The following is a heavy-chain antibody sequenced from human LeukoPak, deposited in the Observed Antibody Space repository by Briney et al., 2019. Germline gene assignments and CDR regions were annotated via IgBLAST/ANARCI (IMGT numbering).Heavy chain of an antibody. CDR1: GYTFTSYG. CDR3: ARGGGVQSDTPFDY. J-gene: IGHJ4*02. CDR2: ISAYNGNT. V-gene: IGHV1-18*01. D-gene: IGHD1-1*01. Sequence: RASVTVSCKASGYTFTSYGISWVRQAPGQGLEWMGWISAYNGNTNYAQKLQGRVTMTTDTSTSTAYMELRSLRSDDTAVYYCARGGGVQSDTPFDYWGQGTLVTVSS.